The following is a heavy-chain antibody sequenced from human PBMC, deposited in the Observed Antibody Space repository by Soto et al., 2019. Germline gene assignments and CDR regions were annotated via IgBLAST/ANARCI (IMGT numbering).Heavy chain of an antibody. CDR2: INGGNGHT. CDR1: GYTFSTYA. J-gene: IGHJ6*02. V-gene: IGHV1-3*01. Sequence: ASLKVSCKASGYTFSTYALHWVRQAPGQGLEWMGWINGGNGHTRYSQKFKDRVTISRDTPASTAYMELSGLRSEGTAVYYCARGKGMEENYYYYGMDVWGQGTTVTVSS. CDR3: ARGKGMEENYYYYGMDV. D-gene: IGHD1-1*01.